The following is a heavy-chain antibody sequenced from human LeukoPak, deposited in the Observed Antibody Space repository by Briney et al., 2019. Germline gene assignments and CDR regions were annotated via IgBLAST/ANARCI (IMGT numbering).Heavy chain of an antibody. CDR2: IFYTGDT. D-gene: IGHD3-16*02. V-gene: IGHV4-59*01. J-gene: IGHJ5*02. CDR1: GGFISGYY. CDR3: ARAYRLTSPRGFDP. Sequence: SETLSLTCTVSGGFISGYYWNWIRQSPGKGLEWVGYIFYTGDTDYNPFLRSRVTMSVDRSNNRFSLQLASVTTADSAFYYCARAYRLTSPRGFDPWGPGILVTISS.